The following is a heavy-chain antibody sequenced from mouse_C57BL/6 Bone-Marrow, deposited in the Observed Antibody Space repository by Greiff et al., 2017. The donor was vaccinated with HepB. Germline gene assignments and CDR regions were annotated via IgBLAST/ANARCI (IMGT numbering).Heavy chain of an antibody. Sequence: QVQLQQSGSELRSPGSSVKLSCKDLDSEVFPIAYMSWVRQKPGHGFEWIGGILPSIGRTIYGEKFEDKATLDADTLSNTAYLELNSLTSEDSAIYYCARRGLYYYGNYDWFAYWGQGTLVTVSA. J-gene: IGHJ3*01. V-gene: IGHV15-2*01. CDR1: DSEVFPIAY. CDR3: ARRGLYYYGNYDWFAY. CDR2: ILPSIGRT. D-gene: IGHD2-1*01.